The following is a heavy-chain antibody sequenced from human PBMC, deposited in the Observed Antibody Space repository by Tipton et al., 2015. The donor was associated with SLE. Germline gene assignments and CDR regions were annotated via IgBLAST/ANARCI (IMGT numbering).Heavy chain of an antibody. CDR2: IDPSGGSP. V-gene: IGHV1-46*01. Sequence: QSGAEVKKPGASVKVSCKASEYTFTLYYMHWVRQAPGHGLEWMGIIDPSGGSPTYAQKFQGRVSMTSDTSTSTVYMELRSLRSEDTAVYYCARDGFLGAFNIWGQGTMVTLSS. CDR3: ARDGFLGAFNI. D-gene: IGHD3-3*01. J-gene: IGHJ3*02. CDR1: EYTFTLYY.